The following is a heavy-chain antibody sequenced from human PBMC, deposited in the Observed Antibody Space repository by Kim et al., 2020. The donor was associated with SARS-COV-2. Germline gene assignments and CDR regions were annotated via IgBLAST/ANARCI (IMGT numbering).Heavy chain of an antibody. V-gene: IGHV1-69*13. CDR1: GGTFSSYA. CDR3: ASTGSGSYYNYPY. D-gene: IGHD3-10*01. J-gene: IGHJ4*02. Sequence: SVKVSCKASGGTFSSYAISWVRQAPGQGLEWMGGIIPIFGTANYAQKFQGRVTITADESTSTAYMELSSLRSEDTAVYYCASTGSGSYYNYPYWGQGTLVTVSS. CDR2: IIPIFGTA.